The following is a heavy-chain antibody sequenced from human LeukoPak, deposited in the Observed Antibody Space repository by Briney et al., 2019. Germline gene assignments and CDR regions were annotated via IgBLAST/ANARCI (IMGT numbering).Heavy chain of an antibody. CDR1: GGTFSSYA. D-gene: IGHD3-10*01. Sequence: GASVKVSCKASGGTFSSYAMSWVRQAPGQGLEWMGGIIPIFGTANYAQKYQGRVTITADESTSTAYMELSSLRSEDTAVYYSARTSSPPSYYYGSGSPGARFDPWGQGTLVTVSS. V-gene: IGHV1-69*13. CDR3: ARTSSPPSYYYGSGSPGARFDP. J-gene: IGHJ5*02. CDR2: IIPIFGTA.